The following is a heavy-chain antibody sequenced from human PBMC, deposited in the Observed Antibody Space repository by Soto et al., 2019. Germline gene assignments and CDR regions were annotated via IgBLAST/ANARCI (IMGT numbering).Heavy chain of an antibody. Sequence: EVQLVESGGGLVKPGGSLRLSCAASGFTFSDAWINWVRQAPGKGLEWVGRIKSKADGGTTHFAALVKGRFAISRDDSKDRVYLQMNSLKTEDTAVYYCSTDSLFPLALVPFYFWGHGTLVTVSS. V-gene: IGHV3-15*07. CDR3: STDSLFPLALVPFYF. J-gene: IGHJ4*01. CDR2: IKSKADGGTT. CDR1: GFTFSDAW.